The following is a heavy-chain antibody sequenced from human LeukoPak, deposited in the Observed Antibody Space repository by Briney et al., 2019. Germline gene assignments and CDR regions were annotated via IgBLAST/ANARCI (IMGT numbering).Heavy chain of an antibody. CDR1: GFTFSSYW. D-gene: IGHD3-22*01. CDR2: IKQDGSEK. Sequence: GGSLRLSCAASGFTFSSYWMSWVRQAPGKGLEWVANIKQDGSEKYYVDSVKGRFTISRDNAKNTLYLQMNSLRAEDTAVYYCAKDTGGYYYDSSGYSWGQGTLVTVSS. V-gene: IGHV3-7*03. J-gene: IGHJ4*02. CDR3: AKDTGGYYYDSSGYS.